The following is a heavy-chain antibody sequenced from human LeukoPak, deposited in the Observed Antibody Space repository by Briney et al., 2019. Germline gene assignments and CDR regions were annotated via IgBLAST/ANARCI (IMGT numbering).Heavy chain of an antibody. V-gene: IGHV1-46*01. J-gene: IGHJ4*02. CDR2: IYPRDGST. CDR1: GYTFTSNY. Sequence: ASVKVSCKASGYTFTSNYIHWVRQAPGQGLEWMGMIYPRDGSTSYAQKFQGRVTVTRDTSTSTVHMELSGVRSEDTAVYYCARDREGFDYWGQGTLVTVSS. CDR3: ARDREGFDY.